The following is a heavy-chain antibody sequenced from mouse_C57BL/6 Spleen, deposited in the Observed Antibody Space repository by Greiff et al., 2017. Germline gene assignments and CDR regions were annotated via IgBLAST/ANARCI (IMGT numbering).Heavy chain of an antibody. V-gene: IGHV3-6*01. CDR3: ARMIDY. Sequence: ESGPGLVKPSQSLSLTCSVTGYSITSGYYWNWIRQFPGNKLEWMGYISYDGSNNYNPSLKNRISITRDTSRNQFFLKLNSVTTEDTATYYCARMIDYWGQGTTLTVSS. CDR1: GYSITSGYY. CDR2: ISYDGSN. J-gene: IGHJ2*01.